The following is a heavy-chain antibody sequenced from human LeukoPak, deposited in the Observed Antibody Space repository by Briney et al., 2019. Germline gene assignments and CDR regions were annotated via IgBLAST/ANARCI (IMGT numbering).Heavy chain of an antibody. CDR2: IHGSETT. V-gene: IGHV4-4*07. J-gene: IGHJ4*02. CDR1: GGSINSDV. D-gene: IGHD4-17*01. Sequence: SETLSLTCSVSGGSINSDVWTWIRQPAGKGLEWIGRIHGSETTIYSRSLKSRVTMSLDMAKKQFSLKVTSVTASYTAVYYCARVGYCGYGVLDYWGQGILVTVSS. CDR3: ARVGYCGYGVLDY.